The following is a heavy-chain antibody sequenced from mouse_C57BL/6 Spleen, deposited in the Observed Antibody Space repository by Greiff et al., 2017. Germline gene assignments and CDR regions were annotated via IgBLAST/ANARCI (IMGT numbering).Heavy chain of an antibody. CDR2: INPGSGGT. D-gene: IGHD1-1*02. Sequence: VQLQQSGAELVRPGTSVQVSCKASGYAFTNYLIDWVKQRPGQGLEWIGVINPGSGGTASNEKFTGKATLTADKSSRTAYMQHSSRTSEDSAVYFCARSGSGIWMDYWGQGTSGTVSS. J-gene: IGHJ4*01. CDR3: ARSGSGIWMDY. CDR1: GYAFTNYL. V-gene: IGHV1-54*01.